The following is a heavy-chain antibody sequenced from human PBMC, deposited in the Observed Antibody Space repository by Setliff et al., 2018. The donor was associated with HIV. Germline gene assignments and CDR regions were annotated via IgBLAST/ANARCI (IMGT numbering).Heavy chain of an antibody. J-gene: IGHJ3*02. CDR1: GGSMSSYY. CDR3: ARVFPPTRGAPFGIPPGAFDI. Sequence: PSETLSLTCSVSGGSMSSYYWSWIRQTASKGLEWIGRIYTSGSIIYNPSLRSRVTMPVDTSKNQFSLKLSSVTAADTAVYYCARVFPPTRGAPFGIPPGAFDIWGQGTMVTVSS. CDR2: IYTSGSI. D-gene: IGHD2-21*01. V-gene: IGHV4-4*07.